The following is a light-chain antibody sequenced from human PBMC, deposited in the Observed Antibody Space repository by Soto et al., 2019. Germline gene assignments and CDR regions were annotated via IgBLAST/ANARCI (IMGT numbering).Light chain of an antibody. CDR3: HQYSSSPWT. Sequence: EIVVPQSPATRPSSAGERATLSCRASQSVSSYLAWYQQKPGQAPRLLIYDASRRATGIPDKFSASGSGTDFSLTISNLEPEDFAVYYCHQYSSSPWTFGQGTKVDI. V-gene: IGKV3-11*01. CDR2: DAS. J-gene: IGKJ1*01. CDR1: QSVSSY.